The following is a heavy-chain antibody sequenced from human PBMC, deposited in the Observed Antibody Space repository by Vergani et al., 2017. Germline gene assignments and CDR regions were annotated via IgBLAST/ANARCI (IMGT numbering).Heavy chain of an antibody. V-gene: IGHV4-34*01. Sequence: QVQLQQWGAGLLKPSETLSLTCAVYGGSFSGYYWSWIRQPPGKGLEWIGEINHSGSTNYNPSLKSRVTISGDTSKNQFSLKLSSVTAADTAVYYCARDSPWYFDLWGRGTLVTVSS. J-gene: IGHJ2*01. CDR2: INHSGST. CDR1: GGSFSGYY. D-gene: IGHD4-11*01. CDR3: ARDSPWYFDL.